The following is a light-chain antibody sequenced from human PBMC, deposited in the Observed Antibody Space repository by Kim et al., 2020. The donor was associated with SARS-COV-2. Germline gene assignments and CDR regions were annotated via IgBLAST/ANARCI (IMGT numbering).Light chain of an antibody. Sequence: SYELTQPSSVSVSPGQTAMITCSGDILAKKYVRWFQHKPGQAPVVLIYKDTERPSGIPERFSGSSSGTTVTLTISGAQVDDEADYYCYSAADNTFIFGTGTKVTVL. V-gene: IGLV3-27*01. CDR2: KDT. CDR1: ILAKKY. CDR3: YSAADNTFI. J-gene: IGLJ1*01.